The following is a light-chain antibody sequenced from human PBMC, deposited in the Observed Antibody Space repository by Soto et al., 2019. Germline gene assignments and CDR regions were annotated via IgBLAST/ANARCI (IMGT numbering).Light chain of an antibody. CDR2: AAS. Sequence: DLQMTQSPSSLSASVGDRVTITCRASQSISSYLNWYQQKPGKAPKLLIYAASSLQSGVPSRFSGSGSGTDFTLTISSLQPEDFATYYCQQSYSTPRTFGQGTKVELK. J-gene: IGKJ1*01. V-gene: IGKV1-39*01. CDR3: QQSYSTPRT. CDR1: QSISSY.